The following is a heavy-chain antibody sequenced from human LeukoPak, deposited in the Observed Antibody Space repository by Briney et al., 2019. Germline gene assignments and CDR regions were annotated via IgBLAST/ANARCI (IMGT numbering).Heavy chain of an antibody. CDR1: GFTFHDYA. CDR2: ISWNSGSI. Sequence: PGGSPRLSCAASGFTFHDYAMHWVRQAPGKGLEWVSGISWNSGSIGYADSVKGRFTISRDNAKNSLYLQMNSLRADDTALYYCAKALYGSDMDVWGQGTTVIVSS. D-gene: IGHD3-10*01. J-gene: IGHJ6*02. CDR3: AKALYGSDMDV. V-gene: IGHV3-9*01.